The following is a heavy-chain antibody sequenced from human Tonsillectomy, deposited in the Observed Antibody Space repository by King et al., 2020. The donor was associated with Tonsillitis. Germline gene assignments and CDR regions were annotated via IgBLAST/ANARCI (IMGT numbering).Heavy chain of an antibody. Sequence: VQLVESGGGLVQPGGSLRLSCAASGFSFSGYAMSWVRQAPGKGLEWVSGVSNSGGVTYYADSVKVRFTISRDNSKNTLYLQMNSLRAEDTALYYCAKAMVVTGLLDSWGQGTLVTVSS. V-gene: IGHV3-23*04. CDR3: AKAMVVTGLLDS. CDR2: VSNSGGVT. D-gene: IGHD2-21*02. CDR1: GFSFSGYA. J-gene: IGHJ4*02.